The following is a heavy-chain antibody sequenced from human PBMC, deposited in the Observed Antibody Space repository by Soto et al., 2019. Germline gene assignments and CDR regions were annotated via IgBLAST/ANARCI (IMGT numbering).Heavy chain of an antibody. CDR1: GYAFTSYS. CDR2: INAGNGNT. Sequence: ASVKVSCKAPGYAFTSYSRHWLRQSPGQRLEWMGWINAGNGNTKYSQKFQGRVTITRDTSASTAYMELSSLRSEDTAVYYCARDWGRSLYYFDYWGQGTLVTVSS. D-gene: IGHD3-16*01. J-gene: IGHJ4*02. V-gene: IGHV1-3*01. CDR3: ARDWGRSLYYFDY.